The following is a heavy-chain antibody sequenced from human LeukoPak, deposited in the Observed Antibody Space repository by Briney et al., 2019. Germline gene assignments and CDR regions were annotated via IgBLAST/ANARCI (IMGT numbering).Heavy chain of an antibody. V-gene: IGHV5-51*01. CDR1: GYSFNVYW. D-gene: IGHD5-12*01. CDR3: ARRNSGYSQDY. CDR2: IYPGDSDT. J-gene: IGHJ4*02. Sequence: GESLKISCKGSGYSFNVYWIGWARQMPGKGLEWMGIIYPGDSDTRYSPSFQGQVTISADKSISTAYPQWNSLKASDTAVYYCARRNSGYSQDYWGQGTLVTVSS.